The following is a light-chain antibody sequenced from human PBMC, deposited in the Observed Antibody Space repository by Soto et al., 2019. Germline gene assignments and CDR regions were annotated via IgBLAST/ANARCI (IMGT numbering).Light chain of an antibody. CDR2: DAS. Sequence: DIQITQSPSSLSASVGDRVTLTCQASQDISNYLNWYQKKPGKDPKLMIYDASNLETGVTSRFSGSGSGKDFTFTISRLQPEDIATYCGQQYDNLPLTGGGGTKVEIK. V-gene: IGKV1-33*01. CDR1: QDISNY. CDR3: QQYDNLPLT. J-gene: IGKJ4*01.